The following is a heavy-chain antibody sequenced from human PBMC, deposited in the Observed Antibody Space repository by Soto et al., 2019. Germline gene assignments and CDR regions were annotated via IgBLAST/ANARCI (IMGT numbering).Heavy chain of an antibody. Sequence: SETLSLTCTVSGGSISSYYWSWIRQPPGKGLEWIGYTYYSGSTNYNPSLKSRVTISVDTSRNQFSLKLTTVTAADTAVYYCARGDIVATIEGNYYYMDVWGKGTMVTVSS. CDR3: ARGDIVATIEGNYYYMDV. D-gene: IGHD5-12*01. CDR2: TYYSGST. V-gene: IGHV4-59*01. J-gene: IGHJ6*03. CDR1: GGSISSYY.